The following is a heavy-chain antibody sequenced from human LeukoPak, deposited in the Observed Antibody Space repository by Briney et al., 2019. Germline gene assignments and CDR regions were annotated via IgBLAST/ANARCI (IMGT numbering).Heavy chain of an antibody. CDR2: INPSGGST. CDR3: ARDRYYGSGSYLWPGPYYYYYMDV. D-gene: IGHD3-10*01. Sequence: ASVKVSCKASGYTFTSYYMHWVRQAPGQGLEWMGIINPSGGSTSYAQKFQGRVTMTRDMSTSTVYMELSSLRSEDTAVYYCARDRYYGSGSYLWPGPYYYYYMDVWGKGTTVTVSS. CDR1: GYTFTSYY. V-gene: IGHV1-46*01. J-gene: IGHJ6*03.